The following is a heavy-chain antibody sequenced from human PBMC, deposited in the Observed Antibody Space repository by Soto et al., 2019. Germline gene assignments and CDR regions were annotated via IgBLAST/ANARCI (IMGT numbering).Heavy chain of an antibody. Sequence: QVQLVQSGAEVKKPGASVKVSCKASGYTFTNFGISWVRQAPGQGLEWMGWISAYNGNTNYAQKFQGRVTMTTDTTTSKAYMEVRSLRFDDTAVYYCARGGTPIDYWCQGTLVTVSS. CDR1: GYTFTNFG. CDR3: ARGGTPIDY. V-gene: IGHV1-18*01. J-gene: IGHJ4*02. CDR2: ISAYNGNT. D-gene: IGHD3-16*01.